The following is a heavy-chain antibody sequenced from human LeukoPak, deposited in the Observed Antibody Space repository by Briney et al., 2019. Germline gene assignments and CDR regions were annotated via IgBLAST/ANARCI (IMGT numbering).Heavy chain of an antibody. CDR1: GFTFSSYW. D-gene: IGHD2-15*01. CDR3: ARDAYCSGGSCYVY. V-gene: IGHV3-7*01. CDR2: INQDGSEK. Sequence: GGSLRLSCAASGFTFSSYWMSWVRQAPGKGLEWVANINQDGSEKNYVDSVKGRFTISRDNAENSLYLQMNSLTAEDTAVYYCARDAYCSGGSCYVYWGQGTLVTVSS. J-gene: IGHJ4*02.